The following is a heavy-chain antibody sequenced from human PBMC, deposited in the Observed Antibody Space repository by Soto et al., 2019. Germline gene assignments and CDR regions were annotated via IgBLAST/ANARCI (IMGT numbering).Heavy chain of an antibody. CDR1: GFAFSNYA. J-gene: IGHJ4*01. Sequence: LRLSCAASGFAFSNYALSWVRQAPGKGLEWVSTISGGGTDTYYADSVRGRFTISGDNSKNTLYLQRNSLRAADTAIYFCAQAKLGRRPLHDFWAHGTSVPVST. CDR3: AQAKLGRRPLHDF. CDR2: ISGGGTDT. V-gene: IGHV3-23*01.